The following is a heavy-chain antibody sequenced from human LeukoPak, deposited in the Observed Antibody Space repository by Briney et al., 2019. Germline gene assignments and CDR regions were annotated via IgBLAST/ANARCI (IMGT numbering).Heavy chain of an antibody. CDR3: AREFSGTSIAARVFDS. CDR2: IHTSGST. Sequence: PSETLSLTCTVSGGSITSYYWSYIRQPAGKGLEWIGRIHTSGSTNYNPSLKSRVTMSLDTSKNQFSLKLSSVPAADTTIYYCAREFSGTSIAARVFDSWGQGTLVTVSS. J-gene: IGHJ4*02. CDR1: GGSITSYY. D-gene: IGHD6-6*01. V-gene: IGHV4-4*07.